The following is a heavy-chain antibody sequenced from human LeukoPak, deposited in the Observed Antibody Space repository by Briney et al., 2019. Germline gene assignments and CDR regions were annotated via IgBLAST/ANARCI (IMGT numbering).Heavy chain of an antibody. CDR2: INEDGSEK. Sequence: GGSLRLSCAPSGFPVRIDWMSWVRQAPGEGLEWVASINEDGSEKHSVDSVKGRFTVSRDNAENSLYLQMNSLRAEDTAVYYCGRPGTHWNYDYWGQGILVTISS. V-gene: IGHV3-7*01. CDR1: GFPVRIDW. D-gene: IGHD1-7*01. CDR3: GRPGTHWNYDY. J-gene: IGHJ4*02.